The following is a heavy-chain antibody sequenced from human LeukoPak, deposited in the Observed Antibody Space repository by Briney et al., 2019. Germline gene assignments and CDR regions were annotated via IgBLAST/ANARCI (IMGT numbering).Heavy chain of an antibody. D-gene: IGHD4-23*01. CDR3: ARVAVAQYYFDY. CDR2: ISAYNGNT. V-gene: IGHV1-18*01. J-gene: IGHJ4*02. CDR1: GYTFTNYG. Sequence: ASVEVSCKASGYTFTNYGINWVRQAPGQGLEWMGWISAYNGNTNYAQKFQGRVTMTTDTSTSTAYVELRSLTSDDTAVYYCARVAVAQYYFDYWGQGTLVTVSS.